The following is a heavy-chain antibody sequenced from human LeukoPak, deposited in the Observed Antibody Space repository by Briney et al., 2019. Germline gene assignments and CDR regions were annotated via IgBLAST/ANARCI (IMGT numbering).Heavy chain of an antibody. J-gene: IGHJ4*02. CDR3: ARDTVNGPFVISLVL. CDR1: GFSLGSPE. Sequence: PGGSLRLSCEAAGFSLGSPEMNWVRQAPGKGTEWVAHINCGHYVEFYPDSVRGRFNKSRDNDLLYLHLNSLKDEDTAVYYCARDTVNGPFVISLVLWGQGVMVTVSS. V-gene: IGHV3-48*03. D-gene: IGHD2-8*01. CDR2: INCGHYVE.